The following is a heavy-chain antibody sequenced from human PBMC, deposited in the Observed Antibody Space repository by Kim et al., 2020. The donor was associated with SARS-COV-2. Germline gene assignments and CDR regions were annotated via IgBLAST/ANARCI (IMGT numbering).Heavy chain of an antibody. J-gene: IGHJ5*02. D-gene: IGHD2-2*01. CDR1: GFTFSSYT. Sequence: GGSLRLSCAASGFTFSSYTMSWVRQAPGKGLEWVSAISGSGGSTYYADSVKGRFTISRDNSKNTLYLQMNSLRAEDTAVYYCAKDSSRWGGCSSTSCYSNWFDPWGQGTLVTVSS. V-gene: IGHV3-23*01. CDR2: ISGSGGST. CDR3: AKDSSRWGGCSSTSCYSNWFDP.